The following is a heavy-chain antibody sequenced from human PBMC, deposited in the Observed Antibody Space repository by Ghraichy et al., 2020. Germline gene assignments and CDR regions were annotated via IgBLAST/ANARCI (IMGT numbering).Heavy chain of an antibody. CDR2: ISSSSSYI. J-gene: IGHJ4*02. D-gene: IGHD4-23*01. Sequence: GGSLRLSCAASGFTFSSYSMNWVRQAPGKGLEWVSSISSSSSYIYYADSVKGRFTISRDNAKNSLYLQMNSLRAEDTAVYYCARSPTTVVTPMPRVDWGQGTLVTVSS. CDR3: ARSPTTVVTPMPRVD. CDR1: GFTFSSYS. V-gene: IGHV3-21*01.